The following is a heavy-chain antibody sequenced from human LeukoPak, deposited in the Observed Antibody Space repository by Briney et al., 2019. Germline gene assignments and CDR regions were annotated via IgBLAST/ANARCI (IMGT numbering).Heavy chain of an antibody. J-gene: IGHJ4*02. V-gene: IGHV1-69*04. Sequence: SVKVSCKASGGTFSGYAINWVRQAPGQGLEWMGRIIPILDTPNYAQKFQGRVTITADKSTSTAYMELSSLRSEDTAVYYCARDLTSYYYDNNGAFDFWGQGTLVTVSS. D-gene: IGHD3-22*01. CDR1: GGTFSGYA. CDR2: IIPILDTP. CDR3: ARDLTSYYYDNNGAFDF.